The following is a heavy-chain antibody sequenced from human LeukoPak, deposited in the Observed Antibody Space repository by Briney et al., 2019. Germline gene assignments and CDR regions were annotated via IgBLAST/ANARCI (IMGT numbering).Heavy chain of an antibody. Sequence: SETLSLTCTVSGGSISNSYWSWIRQLPGKGLEWIGYFYSGSTKYNPSLKSRVTISEDASKNQFSLKLTSVTAADTAVYYCASVPALWGQGLLVTVSS. CDR3: ASVPAL. V-gene: IGHV4-59*08. CDR1: GGSISNSY. CDR2: FYSGST. J-gene: IGHJ4*02.